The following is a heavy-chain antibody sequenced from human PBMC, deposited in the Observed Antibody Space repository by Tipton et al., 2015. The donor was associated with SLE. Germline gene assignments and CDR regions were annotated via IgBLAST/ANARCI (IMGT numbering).Heavy chain of an antibody. CDR1: GGSFSGYS. CDR2: INHSGST. J-gene: IGHJ3*01. CDR3: ATSLNYYDSSGPEG. V-gene: IGHV4-34*01. Sequence: TLSLTCAVYGGSFSGYSWNWIRQPPGKGLEWIGEINHSGSTNYNPSLKSRVSISVDTSKNQFSLRLSSVTAADTAVYYCATSLNYYDSSGPEGWGQGTMVTVSS. D-gene: IGHD3-22*01.